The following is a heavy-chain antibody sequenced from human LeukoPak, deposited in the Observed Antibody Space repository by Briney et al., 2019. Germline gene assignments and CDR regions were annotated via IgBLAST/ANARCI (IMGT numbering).Heavy chain of an antibody. CDR3: ARQGPYCDGDCYRDAFNI. CDR2: IYYSGST. D-gene: IGHD2-21*01. Sequence: SETLSLTCTVSGGSISSSSYYWGWIRQPPGKGLEWIGSIYYSGSTYYNPSLKSRVTISVDASKNQFSLKLSSVTAADTAVYHCARQGPYCDGDCYRDAFNIWGQGTMVTVSS. J-gene: IGHJ3*02. CDR1: GGSISSSSYY. V-gene: IGHV4-39*01.